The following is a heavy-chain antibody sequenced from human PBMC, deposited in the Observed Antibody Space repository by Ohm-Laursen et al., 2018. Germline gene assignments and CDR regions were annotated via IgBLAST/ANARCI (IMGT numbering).Heavy chain of an antibody. CDR1: GGSISSYY. Sequence: SDTLSLTCIVSGGSISSYYWSWIRQPPGKGLEWIGYIYYSGSTNYNPSLKSRVTISVDTSKNQFSLKLSSVTAADTAVYYCARDTGDYGMDVWGQGTTVTVSS. CDR2: IYYSGST. CDR3: ARDTGDYGMDV. J-gene: IGHJ6*02. V-gene: IGHV4-59*01. D-gene: IGHD2-8*02.